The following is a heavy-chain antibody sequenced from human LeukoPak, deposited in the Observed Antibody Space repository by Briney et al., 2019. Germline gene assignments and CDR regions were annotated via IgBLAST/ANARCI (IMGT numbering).Heavy chain of an antibody. J-gene: IGHJ5*02. V-gene: IGHV5-51*01. D-gene: IGHD3-3*01. Sequence: GESLKISCKGSGYSFTSYWIGWVRQMPGKGLEWMGIIYPGDSDTRYSPSFQGQVTISADKSISTAYLQWSSLKASDTAVYYCARHKYYDFWSGYPNWFDPWGQGTLVTVSS. CDR2: IYPGDSDT. CDR1: GYSFTSYW. CDR3: ARHKYYDFWSGYPNWFDP.